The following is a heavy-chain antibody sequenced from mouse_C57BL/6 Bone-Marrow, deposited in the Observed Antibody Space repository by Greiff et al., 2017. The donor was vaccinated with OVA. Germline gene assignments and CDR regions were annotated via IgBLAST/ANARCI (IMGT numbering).Heavy chain of an antibody. V-gene: IGHV1-64*01. Sequence: QVQLQQPGAELVKPGASVTLSCKASGYTFTSYWMHWVKQRPGQGLEWIGMIHPNSGSTNYNEKFKSKATLTVDQSSSTAYMQLSSLTSEDSAVYYCARSGSSYWFAYWGQGTLVTVSA. J-gene: IGHJ3*01. CDR1: GYTFTSYW. CDR3: ARSGSSYWFAY. CDR2: IHPNSGST. D-gene: IGHD1-1*01.